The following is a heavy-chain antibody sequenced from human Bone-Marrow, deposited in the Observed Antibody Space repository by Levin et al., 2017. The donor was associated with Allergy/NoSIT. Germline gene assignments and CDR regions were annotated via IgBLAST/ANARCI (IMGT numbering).Heavy chain of an antibody. CDR1: GNTY. V-gene: IGHV1-2*06. CDR2: INPNSGAT. Sequence: GASVKVSCTPSGNTYIHWVRQAPGQGLEWMGRINPNSGATNYARKFQGRATMTRDTSMELRSLTSDDTAVYYCARQSGTRSSYDSLDLWGQGTMVTVSS. D-gene: IGHD3-16*01. J-gene: IGHJ3*01. CDR3: ARQSGTRSSYDSLDL.